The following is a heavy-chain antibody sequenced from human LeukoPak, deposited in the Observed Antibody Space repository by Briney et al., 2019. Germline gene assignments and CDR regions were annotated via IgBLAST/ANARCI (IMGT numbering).Heavy chain of an antibody. D-gene: IGHD4-17*01. CDR3: TKDLHGDYVRWGDY. CDR2: ISATGDST. J-gene: IGHJ4*02. CDR1: GFTFRSYA. Sequence: GGSLRLSCAASGFTFRSYAMTWVRQAPGEGLEWVSSISATGDSTYFADSVKGRFTVSRDNSKNMVYLQMNSLRAEDTAVYYCTKDLHGDYVRWGDYWGQGTLVTVSS. V-gene: IGHV3-23*01.